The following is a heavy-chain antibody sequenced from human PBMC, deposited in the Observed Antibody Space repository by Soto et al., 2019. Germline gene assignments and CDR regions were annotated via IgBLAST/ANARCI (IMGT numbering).Heavy chain of an antibody. D-gene: IGHD6-19*01. CDR3: ARERVAGYYYYGMDV. CDR2: ISYDGSNK. V-gene: IGHV3-30-3*01. CDR1: GFTFSSYA. J-gene: IGHJ6*02. Sequence: QVQLVESGGGVVQPGRSLRLSCAASGFTFSSYAMHWVRQAPGKGLEWVAVISYDGSNKYYADSVKGRFTISSDNSKNTLYLQMNSLRAEDTAVYYCARERVAGYYYYGMDVWGQGTTVTVSS.